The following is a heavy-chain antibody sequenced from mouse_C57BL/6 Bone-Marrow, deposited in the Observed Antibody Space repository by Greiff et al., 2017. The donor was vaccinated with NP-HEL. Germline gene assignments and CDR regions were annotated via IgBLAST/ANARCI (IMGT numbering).Heavy chain of an antibody. CDR1: GFTFSSYG. J-gene: IGHJ2*01. Sequence: EVNVVESGGDLVKPGGSLKLSCAASGFTFSSYGMSWVRQTPDKRLEWVATISSGGSYTYYPDSVKGRFTISRDNAKNTLYLQMSSLKSEDTAMYYCARPITTVVARYFDYWGQGTTLTVSS. CDR2: ISSGGSYT. CDR3: ARPITTVVARYFDY. D-gene: IGHD1-1*01. V-gene: IGHV5-6*01.